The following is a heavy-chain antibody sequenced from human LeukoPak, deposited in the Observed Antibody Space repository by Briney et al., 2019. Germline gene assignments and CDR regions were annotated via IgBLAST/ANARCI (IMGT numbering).Heavy chain of an antibody. CDR2: IYSGGST. J-gene: IGHJ4*02. D-gene: IGHD3-9*01. Sequence: GGSLRLSCAASGFTVSSNYMSWVRQAPGKGLEWVSVIYSGGSTYYADSVKGRFTISRDNSKNTLYLQMNSLRAEDTAVYYCASDILTGYYNYWGQGTLVTVSS. CDR3: ASDILTGYYNY. V-gene: IGHV3-66*01. CDR1: GFTVSSNY.